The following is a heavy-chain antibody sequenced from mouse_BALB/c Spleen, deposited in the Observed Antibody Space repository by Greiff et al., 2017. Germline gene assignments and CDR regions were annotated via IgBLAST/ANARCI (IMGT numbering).Heavy chain of an antibody. J-gene: IGHJ3*01. CDR2: IDPANGNT. Sequence: VQLQQSGAELVKPGASVKLSCTASGFNIKHTYMHWVKQRPEQGLEWIGRIDPANGNTKYDPKFQGKATITADTSSNTAYLQLSSLTSEDTAVYYCARGGYYYEGFAYWGQGTLVTVSA. CDR3: ARGGYYYEGFAY. CDR1: GFNIKHTY. D-gene: IGHD1-1*01. V-gene: IGHV14-3*02.